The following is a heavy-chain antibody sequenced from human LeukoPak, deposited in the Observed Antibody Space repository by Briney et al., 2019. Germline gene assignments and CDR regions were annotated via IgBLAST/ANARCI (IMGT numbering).Heavy chain of an antibody. D-gene: IGHD3-10*01. J-gene: IGHJ4*02. Sequence: PGGSLRLSCAASGFTFSSYWMHWVRQAPGKGLVWVSRINSDGSSTSYADSVKGRFTISRDNAKNTLYLQMNSLRAEDTAVYYCARDLGSGSYYDEVYFDYWGQGTLVTVSS. CDR3: ARDLGSGSYYDEVYFDY. CDR2: INSDGSST. CDR1: GFTFSSYW. V-gene: IGHV3-74*01.